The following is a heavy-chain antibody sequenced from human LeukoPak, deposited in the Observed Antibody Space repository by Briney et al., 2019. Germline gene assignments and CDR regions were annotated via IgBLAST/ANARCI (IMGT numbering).Heavy chain of an antibody. CDR1: GASFSGYY. CDR3: ARGRVDTAMVIVYYMDF. J-gene: IGHJ6*03. D-gene: IGHD5-18*01. CDR2: MNHSGST. Sequence: SETLSLTCAVYGASFSGYYLSWIRQPPGKGLEWIGEMNHSGSTNYNPSLKSRVTISVDTSKNQFSLKLSSVTAADTAVYYCARGRVDTAMVIVYYMDFWGKGTTVTVSS. V-gene: IGHV4-34*01.